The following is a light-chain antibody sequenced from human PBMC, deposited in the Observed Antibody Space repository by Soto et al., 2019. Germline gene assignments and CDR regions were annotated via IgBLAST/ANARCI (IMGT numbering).Light chain of an antibody. CDR3: SSYTASSTYV. CDR1: SSDVGYYNY. CDR2: EVS. Sequence: QSALTQPASVSGSPGQSITISCTGTSSDVGYYNYVSWFQEHPGKAPKLMIYEVSNRPSGVANRFSGSKSGNTASLTISGLQAEDEADCYCSSYTASSTYVFGTGTKATVL. V-gene: IGLV2-14*01. J-gene: IGLJ1*01.